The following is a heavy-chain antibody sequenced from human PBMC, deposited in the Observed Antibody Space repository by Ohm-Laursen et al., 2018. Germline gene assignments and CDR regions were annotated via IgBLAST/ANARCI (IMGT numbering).Heavy chain of an antibody. CDR2: MNPNSHNT. D-gene: IGHD4-23*01. CDR1: GYTFSSYD. CDR3: ARAVRYQLLSYP. Sequence: GASVKVSCKASGYTFSSYDIIWVRQASGQGPEWMGWMNPNSHNTGYARKFRGRVSMTSDSSISTAYMELYSLTSEDTATYYCARAVRYQLLSYPWGQGTLVTVSS. V-gene: IGHV1-8*01. J-gene: IGHJ5*02.